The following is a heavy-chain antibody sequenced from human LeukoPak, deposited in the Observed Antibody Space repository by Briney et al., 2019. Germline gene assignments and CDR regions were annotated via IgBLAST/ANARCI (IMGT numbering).Heavy chain of an antibody. J-gene: IGHJ3*02. V-gene: IGHV1-69*05. D-gene: IGHD6-19*01. CDR1: GGTFSSYA. CDR2: IIPIFGTA. CDR3: AVCIAVAPTKNAFDI. Sequence: SVKVSCKASGGTFSSYAISWVRQAPGQGLEWMGRIIPIFGTANYAQKFQGRVTITTDESTSTAYMELSSLRSEDTAVYYCAVCIAVAPTKNAFDIWGQGTMVTVFS.